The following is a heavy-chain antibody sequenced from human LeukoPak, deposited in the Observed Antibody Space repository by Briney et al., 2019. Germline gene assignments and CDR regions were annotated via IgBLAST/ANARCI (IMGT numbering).Heavy chain of an antibody. J-gene: IGHJ4*02. CDR1: GFTFSSYE. D-gene: IGHD3-10*01. CDR3: ARGSDMVRGVIDSFDY. V-gene: IGHV3-48*03. Sequence: GGSLRLSCAASGFTFSSYEMNWVRQAPGKGLEWVSYISSSGSTIYYADSVRGRFTISRDNAKNSLYLQMNSLRAEDTAVYYCARGSDMVRGVIDSFDYWGQGTLVTVSS. CDR2: ISSSGSTI.